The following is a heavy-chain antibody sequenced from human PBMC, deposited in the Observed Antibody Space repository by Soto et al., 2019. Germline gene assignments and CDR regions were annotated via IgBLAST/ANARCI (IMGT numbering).Heavy chain of an antibody. D-gene: IGHD1-26*01. J-gene: IGHJ5*02. V-gene: IGHV1-8*01. CDR2: MNPNSGNT. CDR3: ARDLYSGSYPNWFDP. CDR1: GYTFTSYD. Sequence: QVQLVQSGAEVKKPGASVKVSCKASGYTFTSYDINWVRQATGQGLEWMGWMNPNSGNTGYAQKFQGRVTITADESTSTAYMELSSLRSEDTAVYYCARDLYSGSYPNWFDPWGQGTLVTVSS.